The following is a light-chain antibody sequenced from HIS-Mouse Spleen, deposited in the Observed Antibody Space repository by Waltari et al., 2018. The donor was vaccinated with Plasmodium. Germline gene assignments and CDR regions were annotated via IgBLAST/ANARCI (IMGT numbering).Light chain of an antibody. Sequence: DIQMTQSPSSLSASVGDRVTITCRASQSISSYLNWYQQKPGKAPKLLIYAASSLQSGVPSRVSGSGSGTDFTLTISSLQPEDVATYYCQQNYNPWTFGQGTKVEIK. J-gene: IGKJ1*01. V-gene: IGKV1-39*01. CDR2: AAS. CDR3: QQNYNPWT. CDR1: QSISSY.